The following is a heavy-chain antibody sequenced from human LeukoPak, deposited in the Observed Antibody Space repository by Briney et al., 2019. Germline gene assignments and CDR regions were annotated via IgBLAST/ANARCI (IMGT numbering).Heavy chain of an antibody. CDR1: GFTFSSYA. J-gene: IGHJ4*02. D-gene: IGHD3-3*01. Sequence: GGSLRLSCAASGFTFSSYAMTWVRQAPGKGLEWVSAISGSGVNTYYADSVKGRFTISRDSSKNTLYLQMNSLRAEDTAVYYCARGVGITIFGVVHMEGPHDYWGQGTLVTVSS. V-gene: IGHV3-23*01. CDR2: ISGSGVNT. CDR3: ARGVGITIFGVVHMEGPHDY.